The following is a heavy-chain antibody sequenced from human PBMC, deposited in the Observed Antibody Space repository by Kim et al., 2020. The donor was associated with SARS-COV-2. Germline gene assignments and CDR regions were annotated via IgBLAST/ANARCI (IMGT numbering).Heavy chain of an antibody. D-gene: IGHD6-19*01. Sequence: GGSLRLSCAASGFTFSSYGMHWVRQAPGKGLEWVAVISYDGSNKYYADSVKGRFTISRDNSKNTLYLQMNSLRAEDTAVYYCAKLSVQWLKGDYWGQGTLVTVSS. CDR3: AKLSVQWLKGDY. J-gene: IGHJ4*02. V-gene: IGHV3-30*18. CDR1: GFTFSSYG. CDR2: ISYDGSNK.